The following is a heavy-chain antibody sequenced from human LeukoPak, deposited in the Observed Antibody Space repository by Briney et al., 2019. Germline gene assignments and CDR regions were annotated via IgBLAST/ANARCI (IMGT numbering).Heavy chain of an antibody. CDR3: AKKEAYYYGSGSDYFDY. V-gene: IGHV3-23*01. CDR1: GFTFSSYA. Sequence: GGSLRLSCAASGFTFSSYAMSWVRQAPGKGLEWVSAISGSGGSTYYADSVKGRFTIPRDNSKNTLYLQMNSLRAEDTAVYYCAKKEAYYYGSGSDYFDYWGQGTLVTVSS. CDR2: ISGSGGST. D-gene: IGHD3-10*01. J-gene: IGHJ4*02.